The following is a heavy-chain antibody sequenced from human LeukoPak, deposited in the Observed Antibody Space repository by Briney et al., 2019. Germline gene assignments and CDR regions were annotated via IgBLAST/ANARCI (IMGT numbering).Heavy chain of an antibody. D-gene: IGHD3-22*01. CDR2: ISAYNGNT. V-gene: IGHV1-18*01. CDR3: ARHDRGITMIVVVSLDY. Sequence: ASGTVSFTSSEYTFTIYGISWVRQAPGQGQGWMGWISAYNGNTNYAQNLHGRVTMTTVTSTSTAYMELRSLRSDDTAVYYCARHDRGITMIVVVSLDYWGQGTLVTVSS. CDR1: EYTFTIYG. J-gene: IGHJ4*02.